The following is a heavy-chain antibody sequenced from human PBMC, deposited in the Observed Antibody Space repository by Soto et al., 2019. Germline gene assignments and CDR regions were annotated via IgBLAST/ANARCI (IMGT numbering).Heavy chain of an antibody. CDR1: GASISGFY. D-gene: IGHD1-1*01. Sequence: PSETLSLTCTVSGASISGFYWSWIRKSAGKGLEWSGRIYATGTTDYNPSLKSRVMMSVDTSKKQFSLKLRSVTAADTAVYYCVRDGTKTLREWSDTRGKGMSVTISS. J-gene: IGHJ5*02. CDR2: IYATGTT. V-gene: IGHV4-4*07. CDR3: VRDGTKTLREWSDT.